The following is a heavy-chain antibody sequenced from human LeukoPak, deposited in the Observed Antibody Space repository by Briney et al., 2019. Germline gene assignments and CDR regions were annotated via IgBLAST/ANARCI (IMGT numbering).Heavy chain of an antibody. D-gene: IGHD3-10*01. CDR1: GFTFSSYG. Sequence: GGSLRLSCAASGFTFSSYGMSWVRQAPGKGLEWVSAISGSGGSTYYADSVEGRFTISRDNAKNSLYLQMNSLRAEDTAVYYCARAVYDSGSYLMDVWGKGTTVTVSS. CDR3: ARAVYDSGSYLMDV. CDR2: ISGSGGST. V-gene: IGHV3-23*01. J-gene: IGHJ6*03.